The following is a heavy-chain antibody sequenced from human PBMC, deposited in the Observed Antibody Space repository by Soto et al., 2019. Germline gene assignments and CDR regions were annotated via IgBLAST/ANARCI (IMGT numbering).Heavy chain of an antibody. Sequence: GGSLTLSCEASGFTFSTDTMNWVRQGTGKGLEWVSSISSSSSYIYYAESVKGRFTISRDNAKNSLYLQMNILRAEDTAVYYCARDRGSSNWYDGMDVWGQGTTVTVSS. CDR1: GFTFSTDT. J-gene: IGHJ6*02. CDR3: ARDRGSSNWYDGMDV. V-gene: IGHV3-21*01. CDR2: ISSSSSYI. D-gene: IGHD6-13*01.